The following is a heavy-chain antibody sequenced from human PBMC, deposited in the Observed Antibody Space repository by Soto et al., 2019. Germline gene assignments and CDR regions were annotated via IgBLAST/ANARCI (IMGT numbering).Heavy chain of an antibody. J-gene: IGHJ4*02. Sequence: QLQLQESGPGLVKPSETLSLTCTVSGGSISSSSYYWGWIHQPPGKVLEWIGSIYYSESTYYNPSLKSRVTISVETSKTQFSLRLSSLTAADTAVYYCARQYYDSSGYSIDYWGQGTLVTVSS. D-gene: IGHD3-22*01. CDR3: ARQYYDSSGYSIDY. V-gene: IGHV4-39*01. CDR1: GGSISSSSYY. CDR2: IYYSEST.